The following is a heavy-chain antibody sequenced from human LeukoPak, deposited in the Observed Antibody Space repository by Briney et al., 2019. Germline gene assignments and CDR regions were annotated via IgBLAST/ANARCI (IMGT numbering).Heavy chain of an antibody. V-gene: IGHV1-18*01. J-gene: IGHJ4*02. CDR2: ISAYNGHT. CDR3: ARDLGASTVIFFDF. CDR1: GYTFTDFG. D-gene: IGHD4-17*01. Sequence: EASVNVSCKASGYTFTDFGISWVRQAPGQGRERMGWISAYNGHTNYAQKFQSRVTMTTDTSTRTAYMEVRSLISDDTAVYFCARDLGASTVIFFDFWGQGTLVTVSS.